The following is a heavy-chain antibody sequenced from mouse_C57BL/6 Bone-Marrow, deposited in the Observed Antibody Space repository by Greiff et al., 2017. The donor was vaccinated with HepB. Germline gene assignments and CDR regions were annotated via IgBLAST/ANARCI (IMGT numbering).Heavy chain of an antibody. CDR1: GFTFSSYG. J-gene: IGHJ3*01. Sequence: EVQGVESGGDFVKPGGSLKLSCAASGFTFSSYGMSWVRQTPDKRLEWVATITSGGSYTYYPDSVKGRFTISRDNAKNTLYLQMSSLKSEDTAMYYCARPLITTEGGFAYWGQGTLVTVSA. D-gene: IGHD1-1*01. CDR2: ITSGGSYT. CDR3: ARPLITTEGGFAY. V-gene: IGHV5-6*01.